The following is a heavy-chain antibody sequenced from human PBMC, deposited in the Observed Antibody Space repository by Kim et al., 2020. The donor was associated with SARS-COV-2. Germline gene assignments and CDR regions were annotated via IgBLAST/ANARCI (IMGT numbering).Heavy chain of an antibody. V-gene: IGHV4-30-4*01. CDR3: ARAPSRITIFGVVIINWFDP. D-gene: IGHD3-3*01. Sequence: SETLSLTCTVSGGSISSGDYYWSWIRQPPGKGLEWIGYIYYSGSTYYNPSLKSRVSISVDTSKNQFSLKLSSVTAADTAVYYCARAPSRITIFGVVIINWFDPWGQGTLVTVSS. CDR2: IYYSGST. J-gene: IGHJ5*02. CDR1: GGSISSGDYY.